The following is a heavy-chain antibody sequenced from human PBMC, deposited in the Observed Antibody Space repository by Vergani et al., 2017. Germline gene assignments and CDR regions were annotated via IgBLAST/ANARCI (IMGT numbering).Heavy chain of an antibody. J-gene: IGHJ4*02. Sequence: EVQLLESGGGLVQPGGSLRLSCAASGFTFSSYAMSWVRQAPGKGLEWVSAISGSGGSTYYADSVKGRFTISRDNSKNTLYLQMNSLRAEDTAVYYCARDCSSTSCYGEVDYWGQGTLVTVSS. V-gene: IGHV3-23*01. CDR1: GFTFSSYA. CDR3: ARDCSSTSCYGEVDY. D-gene: IGHD2-2*01. CDR2: ISGSGGST.